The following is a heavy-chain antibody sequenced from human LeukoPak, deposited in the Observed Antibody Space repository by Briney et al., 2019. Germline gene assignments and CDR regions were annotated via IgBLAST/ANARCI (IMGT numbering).Heavy chain of an antibody. V-gene: IGHV5-51*01. CDR1: GSTFTSYW. D-gene: IGHD3-10*01. J-gene: IGHJ6*02. Sequence: GAFLEISCQGSGSTFTSYWVTWVRRLPGKGLEWMGIIYPGDSDTRYSPSFQGQVTISADKSISTAYLQWSSLKASDSAMYYCARYGSGDYYYNYGMDVWGQGTTVTVSS. CDR2: IYPGDSDT. CDR3: ARYGSGDYYYNYGMDV.